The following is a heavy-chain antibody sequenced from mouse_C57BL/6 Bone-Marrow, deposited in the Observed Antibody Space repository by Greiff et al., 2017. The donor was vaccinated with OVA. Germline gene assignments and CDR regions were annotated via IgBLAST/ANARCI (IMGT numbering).Heavy chain of an antibody. D-gene: IGHD1-1*02. CDR1: GYTFTSYW. CDR2: IDPSDSYT. CDR3: ARGVDYPFAD. Sequence: VQLQQSGAELVMPGASVKLSCKASGYTFTSYWMHWVKQRPGQGLEWIGEIDPSDSYTNYNQKFKGKSTLTVDKSSSTAYMQLSSLTSEDSAVYYCARGVDYPFADWGQGTLVTVSA. J-gene: IGHJ3*01. V-gene: IGHV1-69*01.